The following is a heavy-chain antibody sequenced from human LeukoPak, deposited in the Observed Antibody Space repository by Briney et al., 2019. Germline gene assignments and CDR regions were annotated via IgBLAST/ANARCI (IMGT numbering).Heavy chain of an antibody. CDR3: ATLQSSGYDYSDY. D-gene: IGHD3-22*01. CDR1: GASISSYC. CDR2: IYYSGST. J-gene: IGHJ4*02. Sequence: SETLSLTCTVSGASISSYCWSWIQQPPGKGLEWIGYIYYSGSTDYNPSLKSRVTMSVDTSKNQFSLKLSSVTAADTAVYYCATLQSSGYDYSDYWGQGILVTVSS. V-gene: IGHV4-59*08.